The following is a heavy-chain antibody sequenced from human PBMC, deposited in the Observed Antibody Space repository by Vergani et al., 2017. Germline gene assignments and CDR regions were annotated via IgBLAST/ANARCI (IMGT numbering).Heavy chain of an antibody. D-gene: IGHD2-15*01. CDR1: GGSISSGSYY. CDR3: ARIGSMLMIDP. J-gene: IGHJ5*02. CDR2: IYTSGST. V-gene: IGHV4-61*02. Sequence: QVQLQESGPGLVKPSGTLSLTCTVSGGSISSGSYYWSWIRQPAGKGLEWLGRIYTSGSTNYNHSLKSRVTISVDTSKNQFSLKLSSVTAADTAVYYCARIGSMLMIDPWGQGTLVTVSS.